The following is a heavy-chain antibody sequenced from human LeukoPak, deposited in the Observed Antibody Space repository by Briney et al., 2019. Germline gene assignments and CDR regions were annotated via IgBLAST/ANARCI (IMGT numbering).Heavy chain of an antibody. D-gene: IGHD4-17*01. CDR2: ISYDGSNK. J-gene: IGHJ6*02. V-gene: IGHV3-30-3*01. Sequence: GGSLRLSCAASGFTFCSYAMHWVRQAPGKGLEWVAVISYDGSNKYYADSVKGRFTISRDNSKNTLYLQMNSLRAEDTAVYYCAREGYGDSYYYGMDVWGQGTTVTVSS. CDR3: AREGYGDSYYYGMDV. CDR1: GFTFCSYA.